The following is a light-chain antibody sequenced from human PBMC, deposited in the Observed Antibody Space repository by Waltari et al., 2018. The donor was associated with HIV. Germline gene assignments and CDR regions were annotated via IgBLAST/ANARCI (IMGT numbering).Light chain of an antibody. Sequence: XTXXPXVSXSPXXTXSXXXXXXXXGXXYACWYQQKPGQSPVLVIXKDSKRPSGIPXXXSGXNSGNTATLTISGTQAMDEADYYCQAWDSSVVFGGGTKLTVL. CDR3: QAWDSSVV. CDR1: XXGXXY. V-gene: IGLV3-1*01. J-gene: IGLJ2*01. CDR2: KDS.